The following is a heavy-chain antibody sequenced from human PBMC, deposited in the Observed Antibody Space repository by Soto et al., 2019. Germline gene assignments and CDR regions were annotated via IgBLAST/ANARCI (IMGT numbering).Heavy chain of an antibody. Sequence: EVQLLESGGGLVQPGGSLRLSCAASGFTFSSYAMSWVRQAPGKGLEWVSGISGSGGSTYYADSVNGRFTISRDNSKNTLYLQMNSLRAEDTAVYDCAKPLYSSGWSKFDYWGQGTLVTVSS. CDR3: AKPLYSSGWSKFDY. D-gene: IGHD6-19*01. CDR2: ISGSGGST. J-gene: IGHJ4*02. CDR1: GFTFSSYA. V-gene: IGHV3-23*01.